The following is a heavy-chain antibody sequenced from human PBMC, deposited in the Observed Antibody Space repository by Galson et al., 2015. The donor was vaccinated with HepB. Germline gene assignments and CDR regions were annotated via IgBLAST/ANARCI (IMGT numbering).Heavy chain of an antibody. J-gene: IGHJ6*03. CDR2: ISAYNGNT. V-gene: IGHV1-18*01. CDR1: GYTFTSYG. Sequence: SVKVSCKASGYTFTSYGISWVRQAPGQGLEWMGWISAYNGNTNYAQKLQGGVTMTTDTSTSTAYMELRSLRSDDTAVYYCARDQNTIFGVVTTTGDMDVWGKGTTVTVSS. CDR3: ARDQNTIFGVVTTTGDMDV. D-gene: IGHD3-3*01.